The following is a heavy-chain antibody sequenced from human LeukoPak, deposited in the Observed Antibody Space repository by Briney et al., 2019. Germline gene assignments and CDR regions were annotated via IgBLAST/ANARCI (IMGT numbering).Heavy chain of an antibody. V-gene: IGHV4-34*01. CDR3: ARVRRYYYDSSGYLDY. J-gene: IGHJ4*02. CDR1: GGSFSGYY. D-gene: IGHD3-22*01. CDR2: INHSGST. Sequence: PSETLSLTCAVYGGSFSGYYWSWIRQPPGKGLEWIEEINHSGSTNYNPSLKSRVTISVDTSKNQFSLKLSSVTAADTAVYYCARVRRYYYDSSGYLDYWGQGTLVTVSS.